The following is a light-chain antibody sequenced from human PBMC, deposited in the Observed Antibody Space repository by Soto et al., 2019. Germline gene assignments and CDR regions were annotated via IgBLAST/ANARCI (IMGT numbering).Light chain of an antibody. CDR1: SRDVGAYVY. V-gene: IGLV2-8*01. Sequence: QSVLTQPSSASGSPGESVTMSCTGTSRDVGAYVYVSWFQQHPGKAPKLLIYEVTKRPSGVPDRFSGSRSGNTASLTVSGLQVEDEADYYCSACAGSNRLVFGGGTKLTVL. J-gene: IGLJ2*01. CDR2: EVT. CDR3: SACAGSNRLV.